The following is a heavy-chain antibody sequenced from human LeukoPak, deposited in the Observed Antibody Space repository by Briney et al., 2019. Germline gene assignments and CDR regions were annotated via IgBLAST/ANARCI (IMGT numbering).Heavy chain of an antibody. J-gene: IGHJ6*02. D-gene: IGHD2-2*01. CDR2: IIPILGIA. Sequence: SVKVSCKASGGTFSSYTISWVRQAPGQGLEWMGRIIPILGIANYAQKLQGRVTITADKSTSTAYMELSSLRSEDTAVYYCARAYCSSTSCYAYYYYGMDVWGQGTTVTVSS. CDR3: ARAYCSSTSCYAYYYYGMDV. CDR1: GGTFSSYT. V-gene: IGHV1-69*02.